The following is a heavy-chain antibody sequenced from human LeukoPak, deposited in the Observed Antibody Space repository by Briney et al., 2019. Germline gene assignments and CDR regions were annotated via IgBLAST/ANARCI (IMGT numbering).Heavy chain of an antibody. J-gene: IGHJ5*02. CDR3: ARGGYYGSGNDFRFDP. CDR1: GGSISSSSYY. CDR2: IYYSGST. V-gene: IGHV4-39*07. D-gene: IGHD3-10*01. Sequence: SETLSLTCTVSGGSISSSSYYWGWIRQPPGKGLEWIGSIYYSGSTYYNPSLKSRVTTSVNTSKNQFSLKLSSVTAADTAVYYCARGGYYGSGNDFRFDPWGQGTLVTVSS.